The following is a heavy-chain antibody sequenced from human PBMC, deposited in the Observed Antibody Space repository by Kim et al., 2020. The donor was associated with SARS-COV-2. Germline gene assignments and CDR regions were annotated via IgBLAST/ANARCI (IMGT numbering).Heavy chain of an antibody. Sequence: GGSLRLSCAASGFTVSGNYMSWVRQAPGKGLEWVSVIYSGGTSSYADSVKGRFTISRDSSKNTLFLQMNSLRAEDTAVYYCASTYGDYVHQNDYWGQGTLVTVSS. V-gene: IGHV3-53*01. D-gene: IGHD4-17*01. CDR3: ASTYGDYVHQNDY. CDR1: GFTVSGNY. CDR2: IYSGGTS. J-gene: IGHJ4*02.